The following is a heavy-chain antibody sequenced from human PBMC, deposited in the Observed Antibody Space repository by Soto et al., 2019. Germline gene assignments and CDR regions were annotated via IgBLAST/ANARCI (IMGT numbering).Heavy chain of an antibody. J-gene: IGHJ4*02. D-gene: IGHD2-21*02. Sequence: QVQLVQSGAEVKKPGSSVKVSCKASGGTFNSYALSWVRQAPGQGLEWIGGIIPMFGSVNYAQRFQGSVTITADESTSTAHMELSRLRSEDTAVYYCARDCGGDCPHGGGVFWGQGTVVTVSS. CDR1: GGTFNSYA. V-gene: IGHV1-69*12. CDR3: ARDCGGDCPHGGGVF. CDR2: IIPMFGSV.